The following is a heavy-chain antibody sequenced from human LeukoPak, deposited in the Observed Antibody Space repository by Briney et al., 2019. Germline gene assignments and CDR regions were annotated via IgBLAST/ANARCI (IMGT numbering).Heavy chain of an antibody. Sequence: GGSLRLSCAASGFTFSTYSMNWVRQAPGKGLEWVSYISSSISTMYYADSVEDRFTISRDNAKNSVFLQMTRLRADDTAIYYCARDLTGTNVFDIWGQGTVVTVSS. CDR2: ISSSISTM. D-gene: IGHD1-14*01. CDR3: ARDLTGTNVFDI. V-gene: IGHV3-48*04. CDR1: GFTFSTYS. J-gene: IGHJ3*02.